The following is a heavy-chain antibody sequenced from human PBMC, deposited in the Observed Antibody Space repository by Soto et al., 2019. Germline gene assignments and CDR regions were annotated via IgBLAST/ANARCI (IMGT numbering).Heavy chain of an antibody. J-gene: IGHJ5*02. CDR1: GYTFTTYG. D-gene: IGHD3-22*01. CDR2: ISAYNGNT. V-gene: IGHV1-18*01. Sequence: QIQLVQSGTEVKKPGASVKVSCKVSGYTFTTYGISWVRQAPGQGLEWMGWISAYNGNTNYAQKLQGRVTMTTETSTRTAYMELRSLRSDDTAVYYCAKTPHYDSSGYYSWFDPWGQGTLVTVSS. CDR3: AKTPHYDSSGYYSWFDP.